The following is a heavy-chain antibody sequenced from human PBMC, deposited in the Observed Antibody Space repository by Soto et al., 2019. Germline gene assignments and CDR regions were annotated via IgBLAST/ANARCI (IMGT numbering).Heavy chain of an antibody. CDR1: GGTFSSYA. D-gene: IGHD5-18*01. CDR2: IIPIFGTA. Sequence: QVQLVQSGAEVKKPGSSVKVSCKASGGTFSSYAISWVRQAPGQGLEWMGGIIPIFGTANYAQKFQGRVTITADESTSPAYMELSSLRSEDTAVYYCAALVLTDTAPYGGMDVWGQGTTVTVSS. V-gene: IGHV1-69*12. J-gene: IGHJ6*02. CDR3: AALVLTDTAPYGGMDV.